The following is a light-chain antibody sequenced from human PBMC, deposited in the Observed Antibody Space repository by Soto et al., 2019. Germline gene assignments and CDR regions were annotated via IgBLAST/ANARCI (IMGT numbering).Light chain of an antibody. CDR1: QTISSL. V-gene: IGKV1-5*03. CDR3: QQYNSYST. Sequence: DIQMPQSPSILSGSVGDRVTITCRASQTISSLLAWYQQKPGKAPKLLIYKASSLESGVPSRFSGSGSETEFTLTISSLQPDDFATYYCQQYNSYSTFGQGTKVDIK. J-gene: IGKJ1*01. CDR2: KAS.